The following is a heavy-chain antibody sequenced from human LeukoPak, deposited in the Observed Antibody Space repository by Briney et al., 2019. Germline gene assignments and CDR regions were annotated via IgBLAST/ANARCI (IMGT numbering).Heavy chain of an antibody. V-gene: IGHV3-23*01. CDR1: GFTFSGYA. CDR3: AKAPPDKWEYYYGMDV. Sequence: GGSLRLSCAASGFTFSGYAMTWVRQAPGKGLEWVSAISGRGDASYYAESVKGRFTISRDNPKSTLYLQMNSLRAEDTAVYYCAKAPPDKWEYYYGMDVWGKGTTVTVSS. J-gene: IGHJ6*04. D-gene: IGHD1-26*01. CDR2: ISGRGDAS.